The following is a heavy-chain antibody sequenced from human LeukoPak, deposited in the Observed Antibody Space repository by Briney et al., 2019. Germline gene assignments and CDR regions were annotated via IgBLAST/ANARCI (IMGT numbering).Heavy chain of an antibody. V-gene: IGHV4-34*01. Sequence: SETLSLTCAVYGGSFSGYYWSWIRQPPGKGLEWIGEINHSGSTNYNPSLKSRVTISVDTSKNQFSLKLSSVTAADTAVYYCARGRRGYSSSWYWFDPWGLGTLVTVSS. CDR1: GGSFSGYY. CDR3: ARGRRGYSSSWYWFDP. J-gene: IGHJ5*02. D-gene: IGHD6-13*01. CDR2: INHSGST.